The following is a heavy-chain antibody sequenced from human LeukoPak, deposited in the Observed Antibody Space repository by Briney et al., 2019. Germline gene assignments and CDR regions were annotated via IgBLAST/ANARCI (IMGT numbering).Heavy chain of an antibody. J-gene: IGHJ4*02. V-gene: IGHV3-9*01. CDR2: ISWNSGSI. CDR3: AQSGGYDDY. CDR1: GFTFDDYA. D-gene: IGHD5-12*01. Sequence: GGSLRLSCVASGFTFDDYAMHWVRQAPGKGLEWVSGISWNSGSIGYADSVKGRFTISRDNAKNSLYLQMNSLRAEDTALYYCAQSGGYDDYWGQGTLVTVSS.